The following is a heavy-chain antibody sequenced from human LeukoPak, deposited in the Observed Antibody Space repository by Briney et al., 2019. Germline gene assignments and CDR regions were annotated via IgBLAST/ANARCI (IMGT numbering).Heavy chain of an antibody. CDR3: ARGLWFGELYY. D-gene: IGHD3-10*01. V-gene: IGHV3-48*03. CDR2: ISSSGSTI. CDR1: GFTFRSYE. J-gene: IGHJ4*02. Sequence: GGSLRLSCGASGFTFRSYEMNWVRQAPGKGLEWVSYISSSGSTIYYADSVKGRFTISRDNAKNSLYLQMNSLRAEDTAVYYCARGLWFGELYYWGQGTLVTVSS.